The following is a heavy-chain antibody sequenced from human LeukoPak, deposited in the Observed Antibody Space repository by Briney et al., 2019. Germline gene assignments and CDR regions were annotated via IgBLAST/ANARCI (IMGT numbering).Heavy chain of an antibody. V-gene: IGHV1-46*01. CDR1: GYIIATYY. Sequence: ASAKVSCKASGYIIATYYIDWVRQAPGQGLEWMGRINPSGGSTNYARQSQDRVTMTSDTSTTTVYMELSSLRSEDTAVYFCARVSRDGYYLFDYWGQGTLVTVSS. D-gene: IGHD5-24*01. CDR2: INPSGGST. J-gene: IGHJ4*02. CDR3: ARVSRDGYYLFDY.